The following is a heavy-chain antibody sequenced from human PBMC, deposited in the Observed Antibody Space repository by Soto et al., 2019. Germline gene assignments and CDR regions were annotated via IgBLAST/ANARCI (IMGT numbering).Heavy chain of an antibody. CDR1: GGSITGHY. CDR2: IFYSGST. J-gene: IGHJ4*02. V-gene: IGHV4-59*11. CDR3: ASVGSSGWSTDY. D-gene: IGHD6-19*01. Sequence: PETLSLTCAVSGGSITGHYWIWIRQPPGKGLEWIGYIFYSGSTNYNPSLKGRVTISVDTSKNHFSLKLSSVTAADTALYYCASVGSSGWSTDYWGQGTLVTVS.